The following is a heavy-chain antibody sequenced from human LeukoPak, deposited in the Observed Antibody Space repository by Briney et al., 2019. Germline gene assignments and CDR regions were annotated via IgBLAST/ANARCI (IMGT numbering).Heavy chain of an antibody. CDR3: AREDCSSTSCYAASFDY. CDR2: ISSSSSTI. CDR1: GFTFSSYS. Sequence: GGSLRLSCAASGFTFSSYSVNWVRQAPGKGLEWVSYISSSSSTIYYADSVKGRFTISRDNAKNSLYLQMNSLRAEDTAVYYCAREDCSSTSCYAASFDYWGQGTLVTVSS. V-gene: IGHV3-48*01. D-gene: IGHD2-2*01. J-gene: IGHJ4*02.